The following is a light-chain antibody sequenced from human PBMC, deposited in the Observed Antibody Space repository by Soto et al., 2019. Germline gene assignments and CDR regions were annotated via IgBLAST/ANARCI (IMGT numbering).Light chain of an antibody. J-gene: IGLJ1*01. Sequence: QSALTQPRSVSGSPGQSVTISCTGTNSDVGGYEHVSWYQQHPGKAPKLMIYDMSKRPSGVPDRFSGSRSGNTASLTISGLQAEDEADYYCCAYAGSYTYVFGTGTKLTVL. CDR1: NSDVGGYEH. CDR3: CAYAGSYTYV. V-gene: IGLV2-11*01. CDR2: DMS.